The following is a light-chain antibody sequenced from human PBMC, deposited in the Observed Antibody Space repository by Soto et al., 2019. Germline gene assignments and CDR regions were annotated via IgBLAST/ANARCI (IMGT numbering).Light chain of an antibody. CDR3: QSFDSSLRDYV. V-gene: IGLV1-40*01. J-gene: IGLJ1*01. Sequence: VLTQPPSVSGAPGQRVTISCTGSSSNIGAGYDVHWYQQLPGTAPKLLIYRNDNRPSGVPDRFSGSKSGTSASLAITGLQAEDEADYYCQSFDSSLRDYVFGTGTKVTVL. CDR2: RND. CDR1: SSNIGAGYD.